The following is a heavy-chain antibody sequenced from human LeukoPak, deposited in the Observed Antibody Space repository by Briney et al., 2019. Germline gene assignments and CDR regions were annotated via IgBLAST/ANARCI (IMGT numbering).Heavy chain of an antibody. V-gene: IGHV1-2*02. CDR3: ASENYYGSGSSAPFDY. CDR1: GYTFTGYY. Sequence: ASVKVSCKASGYTFTGYYMHWVRQAPGQELEWMGWINPNSDGTNYAQKFQGRVTMTRDTSISTAYMELSRLRSDDTAVYYCASENYYGSGSSAPFDYWGQGTLVTVSS. J-gene: IGHJ4*02. D-gene: IGHD3-10*01. CDR2: INPNSDGT.